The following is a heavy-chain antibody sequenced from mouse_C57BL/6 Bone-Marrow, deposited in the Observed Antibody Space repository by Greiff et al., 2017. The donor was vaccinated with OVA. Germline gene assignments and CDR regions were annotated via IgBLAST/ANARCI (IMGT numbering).Heavy chain of an antibody. D-gene: IGHD6-5*01. CDR1: GFTFTDDY. V-gene: IGHV14-4*01. CDR2: IYPENGGP. J-gene: IGHJ4*01. CDR3: TTPYYAIDD. Sequence: EVQLQQSGAELVRPGASVKLSCTASGFTFTDDYMHWVKQRPEQGLEWIGWIYPENGGPEYASKFQGKATITADTSSNTAYLQLSSLTSEDTAGYYCTTPYYAIDDWGQGTSVTVSS.